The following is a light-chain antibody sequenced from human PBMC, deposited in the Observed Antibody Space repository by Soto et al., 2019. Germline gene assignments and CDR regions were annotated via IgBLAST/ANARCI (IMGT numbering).Light chain of an antibody. CDR2: LGS. V-gene: IGKV2-28*01. J-gene: IGKJ3*01. CDR3: LQARYTALT. CDR1: QSLLRTNGYNY. Sequence: DVVMTQSPLSLPVTPGDPASISCRSSQSLLRTNGYNYLDWYLQKPGQSPQLLLYLGSSRASGVCDRFSGSGSGTAFTPKISRVEAEDVAVYYCLQARYTALTFSPGTKVYIK.